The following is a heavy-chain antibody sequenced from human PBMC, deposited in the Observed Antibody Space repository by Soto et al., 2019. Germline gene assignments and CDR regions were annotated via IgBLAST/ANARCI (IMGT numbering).Heavy chain of an antibody. CDR1: GDSITNHY. D-gene: IGHD2-21*01. J-gene: IGHJ5*01. Sequence: XETLSLTCSVFGDSITNHYWSWIRQPAGKGLEYLGRVYSSGTTNYNPSLESRVTMSVDPSKNQIYLKLSSATAADTAMYYCAKGPYCGDKCYFASWGQGAQVTVSS. CDR2: VYSSGTT. CDR3: AKGPYCGDKCYFAS. V-gene: IGHV4-4*07.